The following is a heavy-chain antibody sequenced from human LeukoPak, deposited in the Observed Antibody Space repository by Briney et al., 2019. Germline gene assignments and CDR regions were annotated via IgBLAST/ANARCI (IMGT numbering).Heavy chain of an antibody. CDR3: ARDRRGGAAISN. D-gene: IGHD2-2*01. Sequence: SETLSLTCTVSGGSISSYHWSWLRQPAGKGLEWIGRIYTSGSTNYNPSLKSRVTMSVDTSKNQFSLKLSSVTAADTAVYYCARDRRGGAAISNRGQGTLVTVSS. V-gene: IGHV4-4*07. CDR1: GGSISSYH. CDR2: IYTSGST. J-gene: IGHJ4*02.